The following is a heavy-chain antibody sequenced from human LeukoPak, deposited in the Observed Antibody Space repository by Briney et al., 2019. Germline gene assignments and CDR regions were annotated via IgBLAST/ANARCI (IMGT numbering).Heavy chain of an antibody. CDR3: ARGGTSSSWGIDY. D-gene: IGHD6-13*01. CDR1: GGSISSSSYY. Sequence: SETLSLTCTVSGGSISSSSYYWGWIRQPPGKGLEWIGEINHSGSTNYNPSLKSRVTISVDTSKNQFSLKLSSVTAADTAVYYCARGGTSSSWGIDYWGQGTLVTVSS. V-gene: IGHV4-39*07. J-gene: IGHJ4*02. CDR2: INHSGST.